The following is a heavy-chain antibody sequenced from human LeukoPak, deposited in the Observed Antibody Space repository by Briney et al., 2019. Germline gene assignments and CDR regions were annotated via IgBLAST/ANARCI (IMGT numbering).Heavy chain of an antibody. Sequence: GASVKVSCEASGYTFTTYYMHWVRQAPGQGLEWMGIINPSGGSATYAQKFQGRVTMTRDTSTSTVYMELSSLRSEDTAVYYCARDSTTSSLADPWGQGTLITVSS. V-gene: IGHV1-46*01. CDR3: ARDSTTSSLADP. J-gene: IGHJ5*02. CDR2: INPSGGSA. CDR1: GYTFTTYY. D-gene: IGHD2-2*01.